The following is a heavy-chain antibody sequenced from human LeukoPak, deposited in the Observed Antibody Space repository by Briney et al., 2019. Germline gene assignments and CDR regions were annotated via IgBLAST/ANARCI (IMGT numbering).Heavy chain of an antibody. CDR2: IYPGDSDT. V-gene: IGHV5-51*01. D-gene: IGHD6-13*01. J-gene: IGHJ6*03. CDR3: ARQPHAEAGTSHADTYYYYMDV. Sequence: PGESLKISCKGSGYTFSTYWIAWVRQMPGKGLEWMGIIYPGDSDTTYSPSFQGQVTISADKSISTAYLQWSSLKASDTAICYCARQPHAEAGTSHADTYYYYMDVWGKGTTVTVSS. CDR1: GYTFSTYW.